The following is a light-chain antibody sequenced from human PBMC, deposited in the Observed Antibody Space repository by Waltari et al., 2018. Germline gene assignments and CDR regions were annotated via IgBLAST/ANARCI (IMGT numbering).Light chain of an antibody. CDR2: GGS. Sequence: IVLTQSPGTLSLSPGESATLSCRASQTLSKNYLAWYQQNPGQAPRLLIYGGSSRAAGIPDRFSGSGSGTYFTLTISRLEPDDFAMYYCQQYGSSVLYTFGQGTKLEIK. V-gene: IGKV3-20*01. CDR3: QQYGSSVLYT. J-gene: IGKJ2*01. CDR1: QTLSKNY.